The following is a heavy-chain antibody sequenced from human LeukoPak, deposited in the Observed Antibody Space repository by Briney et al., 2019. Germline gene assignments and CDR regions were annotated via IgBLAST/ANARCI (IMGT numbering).Heavy chain of an antibody. J-gene: IGHJ4*02. CDR1: GYTFTSYD. D-gene: IGHD3-22*01. Sequence: GASVRVSCKASGYTFTSYDINWVRQATGQGLEWMGWMNPNSGNTGYAQKFQGRVTMTRNTSISTAYMELSSLRSEGTAVYYCAVGGLYYYDSSGYYPFDYWGQGTLVTVSS. V-gene: IGHV1-8*01. CDR2: MNPNSGNT. CDR3: AVGGLYYYDSSGYYPFDY.